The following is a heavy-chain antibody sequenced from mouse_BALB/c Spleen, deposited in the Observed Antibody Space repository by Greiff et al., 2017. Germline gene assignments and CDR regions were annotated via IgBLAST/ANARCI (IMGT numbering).Heavy chain of an antibody. CDR1: GYTFTSYT. J-gene: IGHJ1*01. CDR2: INPSSGYT. D-gene: IGHD2-10*02. Sequence: QVQLQQSAAELARPGASVKMSCKASGYTFTSYTMHWVKQRPGQGLEWIGYINPSSGYTEYNQKFKDKTTLTADKSSSTAYMQLSSLTSEDSAVYYCARGGYGNYLGVWGAGTTVTVSS. CDR3: ARGGYGNYLGV. V-gene: IGHV1-4*02.